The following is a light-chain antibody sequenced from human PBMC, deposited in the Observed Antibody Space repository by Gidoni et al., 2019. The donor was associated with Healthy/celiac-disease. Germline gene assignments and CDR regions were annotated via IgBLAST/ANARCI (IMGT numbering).Light chain of an antibody. J-gene: IGKJ2*01. CDR3: QQYYDWPPYT. CDR1: HTVSSN. V-gene: IGKV3-15*01. CDR2: GSS. Sequence: EVVMTPSPATLSVSPGERATLSCRASHTVSSNLAWYQQNPGKAPRLLIYGSSTRATGIPARFIGSGSGTEFTLTISSLQSEDFSVYHCQQYYDWPPYTFGQGTKVEIK.